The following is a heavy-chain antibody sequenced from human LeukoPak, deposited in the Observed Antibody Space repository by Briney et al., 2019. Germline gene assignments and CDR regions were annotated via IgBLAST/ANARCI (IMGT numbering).Heavy chain of an antibody. Sequence: GGSLRLSCAASGFSLNTYSMNWVHQAPGKGLEWISYITSSRSTIYYADSVKGRFTISRDNAENSLYLQMNSLRADDTAVYYCAREYSSSSGRAFDIWGQGTMVTVSS. J-gene: IGHJ3*02. CDR2: ITSSRSTI. CDR3: AREYSSSSGRAFDI. V-gene: IGHV3-48*01. D-gene: IGHD6-6*01. CDR1: GFSLNTYS.